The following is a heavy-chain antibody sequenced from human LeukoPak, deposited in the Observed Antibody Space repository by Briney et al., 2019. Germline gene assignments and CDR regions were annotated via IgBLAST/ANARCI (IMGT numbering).Heavy chain of an antibody. Sequence: SETLSLTCTVSGGSISSYYWSWIRQPPGKGLEWIGYIYYSGSTNYNPSLKSRVTMSVDTSKNQFSLKLSSVTAADTAVYYCAREVPSGDYGALDYWGQGTLVTVSS. J-gene: IGHJ4*02. CDR1: GGSISSYY. V-gene: IGHV4-59*01. D-gene: IGHD4-17*01. CDR2: IYYSGST. CDR3: AREVPSGDYGALDY.